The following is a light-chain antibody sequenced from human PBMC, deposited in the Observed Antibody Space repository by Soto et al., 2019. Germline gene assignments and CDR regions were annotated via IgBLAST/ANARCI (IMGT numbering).Light chain of an antibody. CDR1: QSVSRSY. Sequence: DIVLTQSPGTLSLSPGERATLSCRASQSVSRSYLAWYQQKPGQAPRLLIYGASSRATGIPDRFSGSGSGTDFTLTISRLEPEDFAVYYCQQYGSSLTWTFGQGTKVEIK. CDR3: QQYGSSLTWT. J-gene: IGKJ1*01. CDR2: GAS. V-gene: IGKV3-20*01.